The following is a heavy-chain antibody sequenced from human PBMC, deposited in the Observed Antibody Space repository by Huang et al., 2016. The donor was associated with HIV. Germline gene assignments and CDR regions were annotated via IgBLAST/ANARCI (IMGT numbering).Heavy chain of an antibody. J-gene: IGHJ3*01. Sequence: QIQLAQSGAEVKKPGASVKVSCKASGYTFTNYDINWVRQASGQGLEWMGWMNPKSGNVGYTKKFQGRVAILRNSSINTSYFEVTSLTSEDTAVYYCARGFGINYNHEAFDVWGQGTMVTVSS. D-gene: IGHD3-10*01. V-gene: IGHV1-8*01. CDR2: MNPKSGNV. CDR3: ARGFGINYNHEAFDV. CDR1: GYTFTNYD.